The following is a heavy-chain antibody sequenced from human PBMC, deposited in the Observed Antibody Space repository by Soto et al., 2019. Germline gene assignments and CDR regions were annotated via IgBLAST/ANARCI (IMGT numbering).Heavy chain of an antibody. V-gene: IGHV3-23*01. J-gene: IGHJ5*02. CDR2: ISGSGGST. CDR3: AKDGDYDFWSGYPHWFDP. Sequence: GGSLRLSCAASGFTFSSYAMSWVRQAPGKGLEWVSAISGSGGSTYYADSVKGRFTISRDNTKNTLYLQMNSLRAEDTAVYYCAKDGDYDFWSGYPHWFDPWGQGTLVTVSS. D-gene: IGHD3-3*01. CDR1: GFTFSSYA.